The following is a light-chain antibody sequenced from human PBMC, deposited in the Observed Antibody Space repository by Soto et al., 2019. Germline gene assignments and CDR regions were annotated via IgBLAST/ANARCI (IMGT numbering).Light chain of an antibody. Sequence: EIVLTQPPRTLALSAGEGATLSCRASQSVSSSHLAWYQHKPGQAPGLLIYAASSRATGSPDRFSGGGSGTDFTLTISSLEPEDSAVYYCQQRNVWPPVTFGQVTRLEI. CDR2: AAS. J-gene: IGKJ5*01. CDR3: QQRNVWPPVT. V-gene: IGKV3D-20*02. CDR1: QSVSSSH.